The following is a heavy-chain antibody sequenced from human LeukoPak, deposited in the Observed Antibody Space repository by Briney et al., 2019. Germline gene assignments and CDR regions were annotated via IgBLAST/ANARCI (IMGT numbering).Heavy chain of an antibody. V-gene: IGHV3-48*03. CDR3: WRGKSSTATTCRFDA. CDR1: GFTFSSYE. D-gene: IGHD1-1*01. CDR2: ISSGDTRT. J-gene: IGHJ5*02. Sequence: GGSLRLSCAASGFTFSSYEMNWVRQAPGKGLEWISCISSGDTRTYYADSVKGRFTISRDNAKNSLYLQMNSLRAEDTAIYYCWRGKSSTATTCRFDAWGQGTLVTVSS.